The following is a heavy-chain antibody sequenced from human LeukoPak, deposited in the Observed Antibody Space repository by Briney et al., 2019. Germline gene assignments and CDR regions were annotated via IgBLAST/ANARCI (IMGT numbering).Heavy chain of an antibody. D-gene: IGHD3-3*01. CDR2: IYPGDSDT. CDR3: ARLSDYDFWSGSPLYYYYMDV. V-gene: IGHV5-51*01. CDR1: GYSFTSYW. Sequence: GESLKISCKGSGYSFTSYWIGWVRQMPGKGLEWMGIIYPGDSDTRYSPSFQGQVTISADKSISTAYLQWSSLKASDTAMYYCARLSDYDFWSGSPLYYYYMDVWGKGTTVTVSS. J-gene: IGHJ6*03.